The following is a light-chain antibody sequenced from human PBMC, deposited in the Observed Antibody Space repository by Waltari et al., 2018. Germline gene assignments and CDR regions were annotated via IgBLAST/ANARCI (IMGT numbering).Light chain of an antibody. CDR3: QLRSNRPPYA. V-gene: IGKV3-11*01. Sequence: EIVLTQSPATLSLSPGQRATLSCRASQSVGRSLGWYQQKVGQAPRLLIFDASNRANGVPARFSGSGSGIEFTLTISRLEPDDFAVYYCQLRSNRPPYAFGQGTKLEMK. J-gene: IGKJ2*01. CDR1: QSVGRS. CDR2: DAS.